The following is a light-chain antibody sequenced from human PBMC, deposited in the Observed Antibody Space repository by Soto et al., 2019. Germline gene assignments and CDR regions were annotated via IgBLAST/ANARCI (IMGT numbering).Light chain of an antibody. Sequence: QSVLTQPASVSGSPGQSITISCTGTSSDVGGYNYVSWYQQHPGKAPKLMIYDVSNRPSGVSNRFSGSKSGNTASLTISGLQAYDEADYYCSSYTSRSTLVFGGGTKLTVL. CDR3: SSYTSRSTLV. CDR1: SSDVGGYNY. CDR2: DVS. V-gene: IGLV2-14*01. J-gene: IGLJ2*01.